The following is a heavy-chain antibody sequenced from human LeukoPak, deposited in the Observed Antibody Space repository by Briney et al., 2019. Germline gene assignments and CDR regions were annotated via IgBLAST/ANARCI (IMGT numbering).Heavy chain of an antibody. J-gene: IGHJ4*02. Sequence: GGSLRLSCAASGFTVSSNYMSWVRQAPGKGLEWVSSISSSSSYIYYADSVKGRFTISRDNAENSVYLQMNSLRAEDTAIYYCASPSSYGDYYFGYWGQGTLVTVSS. CDR2: ISSSSSYI. CDR1: GFTVSSNY. CDR3: ASPSSYGDYYFGY. V-gene: IGHV3-21*01. D-gene: IGHD4-17*01.